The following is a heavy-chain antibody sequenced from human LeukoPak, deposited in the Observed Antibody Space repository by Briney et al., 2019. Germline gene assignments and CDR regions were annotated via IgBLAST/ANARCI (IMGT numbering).Heavy chain of an antibody. V-gene: IGHV3-48*01. CDR2: ISSSSSTI. CDR1: GFTFSSYS. CDR3: AKSNYGDYSAQFDY. J-gene: IGHJ4*02. Sequence: GGSLRLSCAASGFTFSSYSMNWVRQAPGKGLEWVSYISSSSSTIYYADSVKSRFTISRDNAKNSLYLQMNSLRAEDTAVYYCAKSNYGDYSAQFDYGGQGTLVTVPS. D-gene: IGHD4-17*01.